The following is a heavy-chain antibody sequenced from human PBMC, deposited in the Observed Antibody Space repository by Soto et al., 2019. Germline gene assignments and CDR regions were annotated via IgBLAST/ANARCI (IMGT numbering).Heavy chain of an antibody. Sequence: QVQLVESGGGVVQPGRSLRLSCAASGLTFSSHGMHWVRQAPGKGLEWVAVISYDGSNKYYADSVKGRFTISRDNSKNTLYLQMNSLRAEDTAVYYCAKDYCSSTSFPFDPWGQGTLVTVSS. D-gene: IGHD2-2*01. CDR1: GLTFSSHG. J-gene: IGHJ5*02. CDR3: AKDYCSSTSFPFDP. CDR2: ISYDGSNK. V-gene: IGHV3-30*18.